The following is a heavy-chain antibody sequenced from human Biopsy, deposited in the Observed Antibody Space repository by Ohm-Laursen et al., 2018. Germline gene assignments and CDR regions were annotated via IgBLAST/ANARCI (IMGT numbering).Heavy chain of an antibody. CDR3: AKHGSGWTGDDAFHI. CDR1: GGSISGSS. Sequence: TLSLTCTVSGGSISGSSWSWIRQAPGKGLEWIGYISYSRDTNYNPSLKSRITISVDTSKNQFSLKLTSVTAADTVVYYCAKHGSGWTGDDAFHIWGQGTMVTVSS. V-gene: IGHV4-59*08. D-gene: IGHD6-19*01. CDR2: ISYSRDT. J-gene: IGHJ3*02.